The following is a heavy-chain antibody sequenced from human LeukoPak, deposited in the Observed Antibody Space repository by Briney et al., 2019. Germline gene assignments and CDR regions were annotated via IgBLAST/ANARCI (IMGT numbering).Heavy chain of an antibody. V-gene: IGHV3-64*01. CDR1: GFTFSSYA. J-gene: IGHJ4*02. CDR3: ARARRDCSGGSCYSYYFDF. D-gene: IGHD2-15*01. Sequence: GGSLRLSCAASGFTFSSYAIHWVRQAPGKGLEFVSAINRYGDSTYYANSVEGRFTISRDDSKNAVYLQMGSLRAEDMAVYYCARARRDCSGGSCYSYYFDFWGQGTLVTVSS. CDR2: INRYGDST.